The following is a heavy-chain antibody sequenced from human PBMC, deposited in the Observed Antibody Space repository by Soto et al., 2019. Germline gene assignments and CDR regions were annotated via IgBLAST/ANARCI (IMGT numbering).Heavy chain of an antibody. D-gene: IGHD1-1*01. CDR3: ARDFRGSTSGPQPFHY. Sequence: QVQLVQSGDEEKKPGASVKVSCKASGYDFTIYAIHWVRLAPGQRLEWLGWINAGNGNTKNSQKFQGRVTITRDTSASTAYMELSSLRSEDTAGYYCARDFRGSTSGPQPFHYWGQGTLVTVSS. J-gene: IGHJ4*02. CDR2: INAGNGNT. CDR1: GYDFTIYA. V-gene: IGHV1-3*05.